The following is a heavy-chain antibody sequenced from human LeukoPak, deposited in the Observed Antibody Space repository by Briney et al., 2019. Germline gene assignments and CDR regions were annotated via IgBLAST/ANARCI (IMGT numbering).Heavy chain of an antibody. D-gene: IGHD2-2*02. CDR2: IIPIFGAA. J-gene: IGHJ4*02. CDR3: ASGYCSSTSCYTGDY. CDR1: GGTFSSYA. Sequence: EASVKVSCKASGGTFSSYAISWVRQAPGQGLEWMGGIIPIFGAANYAQKFQGRVTITADESTSTAYMELSSLRSEDTAVYYCASGYCSSTSCYTGDYWGQGTLVTVSS. V-gene: IGHV1-69*13.